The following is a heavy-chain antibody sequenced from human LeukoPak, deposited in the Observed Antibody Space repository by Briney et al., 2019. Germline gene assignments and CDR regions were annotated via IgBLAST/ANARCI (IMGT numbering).Heavy chain of an antibody. J-gene: IGHJ4*02. V-gene: IGHV3-74*01. Sequence: PGGSLRLSCAASGFSFSSYWMHWVRQAPGKGQVWVSRIKTDGSSATYADSVKGRFTISRDNAKNTLYLQMSSLRAEDTAVYYCGRDHWESVNSWGQGTLVIVSS. CDR2: IKTDGSSA. D-gene: IGHD7-27*01. CDR1: GFSFSSYW. CDR3: GRDHWESVNS.